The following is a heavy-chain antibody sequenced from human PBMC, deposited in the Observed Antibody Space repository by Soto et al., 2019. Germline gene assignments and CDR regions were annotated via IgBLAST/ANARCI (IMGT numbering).Heavy chain of an antibody. CDR3: AKDATRTSGWYHFDY. D-gene: IGHD6-19*01. J-gene: IGHJ4*02. CDR1: GFTFSSYA. Sequence: PGGSLRLSCAASGFTFSSYAMTWVRQAPGKGLEWVSAIGGSGHGTYYADSVKGRFTITRDNSKNTVYLQMNSLRAEDTAVYYCAKDATRTSGWYHFDYWGQGSLVTVSS. V-gene: IGHV3-23*01. CDR2: IGGSGHGT.